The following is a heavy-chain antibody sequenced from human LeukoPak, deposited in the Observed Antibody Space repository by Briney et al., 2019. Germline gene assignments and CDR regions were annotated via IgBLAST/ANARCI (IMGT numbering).Heavy chain of an antibody. V-gene: IGHV3-23*01. J-gene: IGHJ4*02. CDR2: ISGSGGST. D-gene: IGHD4-17*01. CDR3: AKDNDYGDYRGTH. CDR1: GFTFSSYA. Sequence: KSGGSLRLSCAASGFTFSSYAMSWVRQAPGKGLEWVSAISGSGGSTYYADSVKGRFTISRDNSKNTLYLQMNSLRAEDTAVYYCAKDNDYGDYRGTHWGQGTLVTVSS.